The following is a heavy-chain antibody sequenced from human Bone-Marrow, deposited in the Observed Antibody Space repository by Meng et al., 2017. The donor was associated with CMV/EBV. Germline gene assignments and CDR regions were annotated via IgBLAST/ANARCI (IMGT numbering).Heavy chain of an antibody. Sequence: GESLKISCAASGFTFSSYWMSWVRQAPGKGLEWVANIKQDGSEKYYVDSVKGRFTISRDNAKNSLYLQMNSLRTEDTALYYCAKGSGDYGLDVWGQGTKVTSP. D-gene: IGHD4-17*01. V-gene: IGHV3-7*03. CDR2: IKQDGSEK. CDR1: GFTFSSYW. CDR3: AKGSGDYGLDV. J-gene: IGHJ6*02.